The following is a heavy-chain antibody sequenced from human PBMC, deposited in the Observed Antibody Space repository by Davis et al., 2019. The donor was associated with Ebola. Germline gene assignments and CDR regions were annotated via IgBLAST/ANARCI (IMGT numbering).Heavy chain of an antibody. CDR2: IYYSGIT. J-gene: IGHJ6*02. Sequence: SETLSLTCTVSGGSIISSSSYWGWIRQPPRKGLEWIGSIYYSGITYYNPSLKSRVTISVDTSKNQFSLKLSSVTAADTAVYYCARLLYYYGMDVWGQGTTVTVSS. V-gene: IGHV4-39*01. CDR1: GGSIISSSSY. CDR3: ARLLYYYGMDV.